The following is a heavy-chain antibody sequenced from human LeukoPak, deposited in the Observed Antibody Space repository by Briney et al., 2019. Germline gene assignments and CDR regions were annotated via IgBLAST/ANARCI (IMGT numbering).Heavy chain of an antibody. Sequence: GGSLRLSCAASGFTFSIYGISWVRQAPGKGLEWVSYIYSSGSNSYHADSVKGRFSISRDNSKNSLYLQMNSLRAEDTAMYFCASGYRSGPICAWGQGTLVTVSS. CDR3: ASGYRSGPICA. CDR1: GFTFSIYG. CDR2: IYSSGSNS. J-gene: IGHJ4*02. D-gene: IGHD3-16*02. V-gene: IGHV3-48*01.